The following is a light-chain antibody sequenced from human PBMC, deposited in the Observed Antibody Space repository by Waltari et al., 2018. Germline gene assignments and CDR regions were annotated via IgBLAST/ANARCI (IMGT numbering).Light chain of an antibody. CDR1: SSDVGAYNY. CDR3: SSYISSSTLEL. CDR2: DVS. V-gene: IGLV2-14*03. J-gene: IGLJ2*01. Sequence: QSALTQPASVSGSPGQSITISCTGTSSDVGAYNYVSWYQQHPGKAPKLMIFDVSNRPSGVASRFSGSKSGNTASLTISGLQAEDEADYYCSSYISSSTLELFGGGTSLTVL.